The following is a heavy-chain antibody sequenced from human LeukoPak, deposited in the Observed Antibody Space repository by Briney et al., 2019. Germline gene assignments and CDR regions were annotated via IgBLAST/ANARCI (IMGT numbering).Heavy chain of an antibody. V-gene: IGHV3-23*01. J-gene: IGHJ4*02. CDR2: VSDSGTST. Sequence: PGGSLRLSCAASGFTFNNHAMGWVRQAPGKGLEWVSDVSDSGTSTCYADSVKGRFAISRDNSKNTLYLQMSSLRGEDTAVHHCEKGIGRTCSRGNVLHSWGQGNLVTVSP. D-gene: IGHD2-8*01. CDR3: EKGIGRTCSRGNVLHS. CDR1: GFTFNNHA.